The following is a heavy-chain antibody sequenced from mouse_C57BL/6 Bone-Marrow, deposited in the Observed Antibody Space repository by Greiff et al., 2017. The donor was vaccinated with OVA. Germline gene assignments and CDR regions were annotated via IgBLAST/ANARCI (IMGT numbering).Heavy chain of an antibody. CDR1: GYSITSGYY. J-gene: IGHJ4*01. CDR2: ISYDGSN. CDR3: ARNAYYSNYDYYAMDY. Sequence: VQRVESGPGLVKPSQSLSLTCSVTGYSITSGYYWNWIRQFPGNKLEWMGYISYDGSNNYNPSLKNRISITRDTSKNQFFLKLNSVTTEDTATYYCARNAYYSNYDYYAMDYWGQGTSVTVSS. V-gene: IGHV3-6*01. D-gene: IGHD2-5*01.